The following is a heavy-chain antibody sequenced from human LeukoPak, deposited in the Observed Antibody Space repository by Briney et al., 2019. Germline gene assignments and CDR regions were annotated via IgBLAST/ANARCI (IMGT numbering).Heavy chain of an antibody. V-gene: IGHV4-38-2*01. CDR3: ARSYFSVGAFDI. D-gene: IGHD2/OR15-2a*01. J-gene: IGHJ3*02. Sequence: TSETLSLTCGVSGYSIRTGYYWGWVRQPPGKDLEWIGSVYHSGSTYYNPSLKSRVNILVDTSKNQFSLSLTSVTAADTAVYYCARSYFSVGAFDIWGQGTMVTVSS. CDR1: GYSIRTGYY. CDR2: VYHSGST.